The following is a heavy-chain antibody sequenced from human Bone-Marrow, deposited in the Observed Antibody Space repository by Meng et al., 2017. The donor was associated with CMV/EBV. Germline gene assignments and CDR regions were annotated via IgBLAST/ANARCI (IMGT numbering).Heavy chain of an antibody. D-gene: IGHD3-10*01. V-gene: IGHV3-13*01. J-gene: IGHJ4*02. Sequence: GESLKISCAASGFTFSSYDMHWVRQATGKGLEWVSAIGTAGDTYYPDSVKGRFTISRDNSRNTVYLQMNSLRPDDTALYYCANRDGFRFDYWGQGTLVTVSS. CDR1: GFTFSSYD. CDR2: IGTAGDT. CDR3: ANRDGFRFDY.